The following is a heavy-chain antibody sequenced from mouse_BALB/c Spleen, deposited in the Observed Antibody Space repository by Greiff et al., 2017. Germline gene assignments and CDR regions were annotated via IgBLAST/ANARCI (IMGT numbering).Heavy chain of an antibody. J-gene: IGHJ2*01. CDR3: ARHPEYGNYPDY. CDR1: GFAFSSYD. CDR2: ISSGGGST. V-gene: IGHV5-12-1*01. D-gene: IGHD2-10*02. Sequence: EVQRVESGGGLVKPGGSLKLSCAASGFAFSSYDMSWVRQTPEKRLEWVAYISSGGGSTYYPDTVKGRFTISRDNAKNTLYLQMSSLKSEDTAMYYCARHPEYGNYPDYWGQGTTLTVSS.